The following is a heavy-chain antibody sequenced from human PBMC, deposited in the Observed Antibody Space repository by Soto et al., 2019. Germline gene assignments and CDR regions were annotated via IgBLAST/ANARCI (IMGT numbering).Heavy chain of an antibody. J-gene: IGHJ2*01. CDR2: INAGNGNT. D-gene: IGHD3-10*01. CDR1: GYTFTSYA. CDR3: ARGDLTYWYFDL. Sequence: ASVKVSCKASGYTFTSYAMHWVRQAPGQRLEWMGWINAGNGNTKYSQKSQGRVTITRDTSASTAYMELSSLRSEDTAVYYCARGDLTYWYFDLWGRGTLVTVSS. V-gene: IGHV1-3*01.